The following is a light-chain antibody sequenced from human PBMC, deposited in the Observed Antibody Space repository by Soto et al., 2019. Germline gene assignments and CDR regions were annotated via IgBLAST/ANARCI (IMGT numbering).Light chain of an antibody. CDR2: DAA. J-gene: IGKJ3*01. CDR3: QQRSSWPPIFT. Sequence: EVVLTQSPATLSLSPGDRATLSCRASQSVSTYIAWYQQKPGQAPRLLIYDAATRATGISDRFSGSGSGTDFTLTISSLEPEDFAVYYCQQRSSWPPIFTFGPGTKVDIK. CDR1: QSVSTY. V-gene: IGKV3-11*01.